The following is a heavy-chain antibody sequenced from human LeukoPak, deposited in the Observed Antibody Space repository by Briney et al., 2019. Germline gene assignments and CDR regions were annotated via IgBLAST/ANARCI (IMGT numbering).Heavy chain of an antibody. CDR3: ARVRMQLYYMDV. CDR1: GGSISGYS. J-gene: IGHJ6*03. D-gene: IGHD6-13*01. CDR2: IYSSGNT. Sequence: SETLSLTCTVSGGSISGYSWNWIRQPAGKGLEWIGLIYSSGNTNYNPSLKSRVAISVDTSKNQFSLKLSSVTAADTAVYYCARVRMQLYYMDVWGKGTTVTISS. V-gene: IGHV4-4*07.